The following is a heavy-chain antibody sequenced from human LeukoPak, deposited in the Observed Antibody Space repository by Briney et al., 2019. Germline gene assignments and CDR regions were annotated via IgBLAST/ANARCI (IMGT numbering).Heavy chain of an antibody. D-gene: IGHD3-16*02. J-gene: IGHJ6*03. Sequence: KTSETLSLTCTVSGGSISSYYWSWIRQPAGKGLEWIGRIYTSGSTNYNPSLKSRVTMSVDTSKNQFSLKLSSVTAADTAVYYCARERYDYVWGSYRQTAWYMDVWGKGTTVTISS. CDR2: IYTSGST. CDR1: GGSISSYY. CDR3: ARERYDYVWGSYRQTAWYMDV. V-gene: IGHV4-4*07.